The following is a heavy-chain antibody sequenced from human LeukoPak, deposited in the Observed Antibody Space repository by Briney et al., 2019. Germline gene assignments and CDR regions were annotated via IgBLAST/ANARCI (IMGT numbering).Heavy chain of an antibody. D-gene: IGHD2-8*02. CDR1: GFTFTNYL. CDR2: IAPSVDTT. Sequence: ASVKVSCKSSGFTFTNYLLRWVRQAPGQGLEWVGRIAPSVDTTNYAQRFRDRVTMTRDTSTSTVYMELSSLRSEDTAVYYCVREESGGYFDYWGQGTLVTVSS. V-gene: IGHV1-46*01. CDR3: VREESGGYFDY. J-gene: IGHJ4*02.